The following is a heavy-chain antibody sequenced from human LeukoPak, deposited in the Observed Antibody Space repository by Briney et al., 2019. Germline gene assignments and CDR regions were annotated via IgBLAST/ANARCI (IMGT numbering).Heavy chain of an antibody. V-gene: IGHV3-48*01. Sequence: GGSLRLSCAASGFTFSSYSMNWVRQAPGKGLEWVSYISSSSSTIYYADSVKGRFTIFRDNAKNSLYLQMNSLRAEDTAVYYCARVAAAGPVGYFQHWGQGTLVTVSS. D-gene: IGHD6-13*01. CDR3: ARVAAAGPVGYFQH. CDR1: GFTFSSYS. CDR2: ISSSSSTI. J-gene: IGHJ1*01.